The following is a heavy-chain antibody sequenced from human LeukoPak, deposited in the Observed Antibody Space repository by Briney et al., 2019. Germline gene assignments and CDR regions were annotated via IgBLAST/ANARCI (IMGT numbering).Heavy chain of an antibody. CDR2: IYYSGST. CDR3: ARGDRYYYYMDV. CDR1: GGSISSYY. Sequence: SETLSLTCTVSGGSISSYYWSWIRQPPGKGLEWIGYIYYSGSTNYNPSLKSRVTISVDTSKNQFPLRLSSVTAADTAVYYCARGDRYYYYMDVWGKGTTVTVSS. V-gene: IGHV4-59*01. J-gene: IGHJ6*03.